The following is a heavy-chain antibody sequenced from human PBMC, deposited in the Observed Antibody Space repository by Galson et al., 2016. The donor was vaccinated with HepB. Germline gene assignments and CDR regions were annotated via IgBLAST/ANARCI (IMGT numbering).Heavy chain of an antibody. J-gene: IGHJ4*02. D-gene: IGHD3-10*01. Sequence: SETLSLTCNVSGDSIKNYFWSWIRQPPGKGLEWIGFAYHSGTTKYNPTLKSRVTMSVHTSENQLSLRLDAVTAADTAVYYCAKHRGGLDPFDYWGQGTLVTVSS. CDR2: AYHSGTT. CDR3: AKHRGGLDPFDY. V-gene: IGHV4-59*08. CDR1: GDSIKNYF.